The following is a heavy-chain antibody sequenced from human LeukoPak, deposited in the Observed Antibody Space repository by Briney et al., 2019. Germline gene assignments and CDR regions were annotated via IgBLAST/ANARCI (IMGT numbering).Heavy chain of an antibody. Sequence: ASVKVSCKASGYTFTSYGISWVRQAPGQGLEWKGWISAYNGNTNYAQKLQGRVTMTTDTSTSTAYMELRSLRSDDTAVYYCARVINFSIRGYSYGVEHYMDVWGKGTTVTISS. CDR3: ARVINFSIRGYSYGVEHYMDV. J-gene: IGHJ6*03. CDR2: ISAYNGNT. V-gene: IGHV1-18*01. D-gene: IGHD5-18*01. CDR1: GYTFTSYG.